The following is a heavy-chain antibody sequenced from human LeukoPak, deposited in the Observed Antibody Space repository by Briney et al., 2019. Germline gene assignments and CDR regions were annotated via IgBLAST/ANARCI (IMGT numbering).Heavy chain of an antibody. V-gene: IGHV3-53*01. D-gene: IGHD3-16*01. Sequence: PGGSLRLSCAASGFTVSGTHMSWVRQAPGKGLEWVSAMYTGGTTYYSDSVEGRFTISRDTSKNTLYLQMDSLRVEDTAVYYCARDQATSGGGLDSWGQGTLVTASS. CDR1: GFTVSGTH. J-gene: IGHJ4*02. CDR3: ARDQATSGGGLDS. CDR2: MYTGGTT.